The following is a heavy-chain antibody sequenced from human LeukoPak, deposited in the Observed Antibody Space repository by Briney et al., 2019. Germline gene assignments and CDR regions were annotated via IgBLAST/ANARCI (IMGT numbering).Heavy chain of an antibody. Sequence: GGSLRLSCTTSGFTFGDYVMSWVRQAPGKGLGWVGFIRSKPYGGTTEYAASVKGRFTISRDDSKSIAYLQMNSLKTEDTAVYYCTSGSASGTGSGYWGQGTLVTVSS. CDR2: IRSKPYGGTT. V-gene: IGHV3-49*04. D-gene: IGHD6-13*01. CDR1: GFTFGDYV. J-gene: IGHJ4*02. CDR3: TSGSASGTGSGY.